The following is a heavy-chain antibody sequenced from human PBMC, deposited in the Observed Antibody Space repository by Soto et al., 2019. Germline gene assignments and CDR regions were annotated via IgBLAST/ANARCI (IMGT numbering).Heavy chain of an antibody. V-gene: IGHV4-59*01. D-gene: IGHD6-13*01. CDR1: VGSISSYY. J-gene: IGHJ4*02. Sequence: SETLSLTCTVTVGSISSYYSSWIRQPPGKGLEWIGYIYYSGSTNYNPSLKSRVTISVDTSKNQFSLKLSSVTAADTAVYYCASHIAAAGRFDYWGQGTLVTVSS. CDR3: ASHIAAAGRFDY. CDR2: IYYSGST.